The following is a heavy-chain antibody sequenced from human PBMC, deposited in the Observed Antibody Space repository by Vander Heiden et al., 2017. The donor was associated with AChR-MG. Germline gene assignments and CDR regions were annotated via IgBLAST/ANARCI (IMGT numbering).Heavy chain of an antibody. CDR2: IYYSGST. CDR3: ARGPRAAAGTYWFDP. CDR1: GGSISSSSYY. J-gene: IGHJ5*02. V-gene: IGHV4-39*01. Sequence: QLQLQESGPGLVKPSETLSLTCTVPGGSISSSSYYWGWIRQPPGKGLEWIGSIYYSGSTYYNPSLKSRVTISVDTAKNQFSMKLSSVTAADTAVYYCARGPRAAAGTYWFDPWGQGTLVTVSS. D-gene: IGHD6-13*01.